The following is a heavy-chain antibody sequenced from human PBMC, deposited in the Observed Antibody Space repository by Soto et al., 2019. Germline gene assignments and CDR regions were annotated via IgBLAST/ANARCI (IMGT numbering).Heavy chain of an antibody. D-gene: IGHD2-15*01. V-gene: IGHV3-30-3*01. CDR2: ISYDGSNK. J-gene: IGHJ4*02. Sequence: QVQLVESGGGVVQPGRSLRLSCAASGFTFSSYAMHWVRQAPGKGLEWVAVISYDGSNKYYADSVKGRFTISRDNSKNTLYLQMNSLSAEDTAVYYCARAHIDCSGGSCSLFDYWGQGTLVTVSS. CDR1: GFTFSSYA. CDR3: ARAHIDCSGGSCSLFDY.